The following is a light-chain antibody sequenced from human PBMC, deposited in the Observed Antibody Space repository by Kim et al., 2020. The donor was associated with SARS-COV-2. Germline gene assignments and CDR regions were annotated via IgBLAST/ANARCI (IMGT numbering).Light chain of an antibody. CDR3: QQYNSYSST. J-gene: IGKJ1*01. V-gene: IGKV1-5*01. CDR1: QSISPW. CDR2: DAS. Sequence: GDRVTITCRASQSISPWLAWYQQKPGKAPKLLIYDASSLESGVPSRFSGRGSGTEFTLTISSLQPDDFATYYCQQYNSYSSTFGQGTKV.